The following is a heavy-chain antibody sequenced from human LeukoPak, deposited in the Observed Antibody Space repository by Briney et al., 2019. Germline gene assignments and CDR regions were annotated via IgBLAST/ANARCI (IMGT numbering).Heavy chain of an antibody. D-gene: IGHD3-3*01. V-gene: IGHV3-7*01. CDR1: GFTFSNYW. J-gene: IGHJ4*02. Sequence: PGGSLRLSCAASGFTFSNYWMSWVRRAPGKGLEWVANIKQDGPEPYFADSVRCRFTISRDNAKKSLYLQMNSLRAEDTAVYYCARDFWGAYRVDYFDCWGQGTLVTVSS. CDR2: IKQDGPEP. CDR3: ARDFWGAYRVDYFDC.